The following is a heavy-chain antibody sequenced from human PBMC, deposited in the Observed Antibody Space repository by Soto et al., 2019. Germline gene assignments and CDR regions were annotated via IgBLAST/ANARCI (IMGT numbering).Heavy chain of an antibody. V-gene: IGHV3-23*01. CDR3: AKKGIVGATTPYWYFDL. CDR2: ISGSGGST. D-gene: IGHD1-26*01. J-gene: IGHJ2*01. Sequence: EVQLLESGGGLVQPGGSLRLSCAASGFTFSSYAMSWVRQAPGKGLEWVSAISGSGGSTYYADSVKGRFTISRDNSKNTLYLQMNSLRAEDTAVYYCAKKGIVGATTPYWYFDLWGRGTLVTVSS. CDR1: GFTFSSYA.